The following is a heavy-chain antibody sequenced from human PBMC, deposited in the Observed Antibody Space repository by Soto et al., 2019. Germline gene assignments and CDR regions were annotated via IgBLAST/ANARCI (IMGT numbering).Heavy chain of an antibody. D-gene: IGHD6-13*01. CDR3: TSPLRRSRDWHYY. J-gene: IGHJ4*02. CDR2: AKNKIGHYMT. V-gene: IGHV3-72*01. CDR1: GFMFSDHF. Sequence: PGGSLRLSCAASGFMFSDHFMEWVRQAPGKGLEWVGRAKNKIGHYMTEYAASVKGRFTISRDESKNSLFLQMNSLETEDTAVYYCTSPLRRSRDWHYYRRQATLVTVCS.